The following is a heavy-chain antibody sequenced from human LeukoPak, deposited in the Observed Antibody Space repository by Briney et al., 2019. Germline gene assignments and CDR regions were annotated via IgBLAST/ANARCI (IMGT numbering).Heavy chain of an antibody. Sequence: GGSLRLSCAASGFTFSSYWMHWVRQAPGKGLVWVSRISGDESSTSYADSVKGRFTISRDDAKNTLFLQMNSLRAEDTAVYYCAGGSTLDRGLVYYWGQGTLVTVSS. CDR2: ISGDESST. J-gene: IGHJ4*02. CDR3: AGGSTLDRGLVYY. D-gene: IGHD3-10*01. CDR1: GFTFSSYW. V-gene: IGHV3-74*01.